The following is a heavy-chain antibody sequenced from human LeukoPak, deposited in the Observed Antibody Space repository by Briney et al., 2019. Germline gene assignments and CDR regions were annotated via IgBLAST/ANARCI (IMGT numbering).Heavy chain of an antibody. CDR1: GYTFTSYY. Sequence: ASVKVSCKASGYTFTSYYMHWVRQAPGQGLEWMGIINPSGGSTSYAQKFQGRVTMARDTSTSTVYTELSSLRSEDTAVYYCARGEAVAGLDYWGQGTLVTVSS. CDR3: ARGEAVAGLDY. D-gene: IGHD6-19*01. J-gene: IGHJ4*02. V-gene: IGHV1-46*01. CDR2: INPSGGST.